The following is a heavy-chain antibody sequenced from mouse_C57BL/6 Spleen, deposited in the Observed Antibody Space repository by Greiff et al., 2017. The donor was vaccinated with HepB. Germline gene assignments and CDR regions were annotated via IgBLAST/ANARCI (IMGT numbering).Heavy chain of an antibody. CDR1: GFNIKDDY. D-gene: IGHD2-2*01. CDR2: IDPENGDT. V-gene: IGHV14-4*01. Sequence: VQLQQSGAELVRPGASVKLSCTASGFNIKDDYMHWVKQRPEQGLEWIGWIDPENGDTEYASKFQGKATITADTSSNTAYLQLSSLTSEDTTVYYCTTWLRGFDYWGQGTTLTVSS. CDR3: TTWLRGFDY. J-gene: IGHJ2*01.